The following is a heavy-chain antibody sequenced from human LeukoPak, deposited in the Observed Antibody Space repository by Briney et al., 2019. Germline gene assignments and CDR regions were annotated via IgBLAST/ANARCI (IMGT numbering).Heavy chain of an antibody. V-gene: IGHV4-59*01. CDR3: ARAHSSSWYMDY. CDR2: MYYSGST. J-gene: IGHJ4*02. CDR1: GGSISSYY. Sequence: SETLSLTCTVSGGSISSYYWSWIRQPPRKGLEWIGYMYYSGSTNYNPSLKSRVTISLDTSNNQFSLKLTSVTAADTAVYYCARAHSSSWYMDYWGQGTLVTVSS. D-gene: IGHD6-13*01.